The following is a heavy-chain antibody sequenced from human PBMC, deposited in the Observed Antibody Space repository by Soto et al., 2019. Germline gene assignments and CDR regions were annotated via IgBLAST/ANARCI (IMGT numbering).Heavy chain of an antibody. J-gene: IGHJ3*02. V-gene: IGHV1-69*13. D-gene: IGHD3-3*01. CDR2: IIPIFGTA. CDR1: GGTFSSYA. CDR3: ARQGVVIRRGAFGI. Sequence: SVKVSCKASGGTFSSYAISWVRQAPGQGLEWMGGIIPIFGTANYAQKFQGRVTITADESTSTAYMELSSLRSEDTAVYYCARQGVVIRRGAFGIWGQGTMVTVSS.